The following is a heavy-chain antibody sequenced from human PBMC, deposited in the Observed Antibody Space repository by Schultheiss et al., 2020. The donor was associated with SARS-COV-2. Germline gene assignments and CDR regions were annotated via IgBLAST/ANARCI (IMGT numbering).Heavy chain of an antibody. CDR3: ARTYYYDSSGYYEDAFDI. CDR1: GFTFSNAW. V-gene: IGHV3-21*01. CDR2: ISSSSSYI. J-gene: IGHJ3*02. Sequence: GGSLRLSCAASGFTFSNAWMSWVRQAPGKGLEWVSSISSSSSYIYYADSVKGRFTISRDNAKNSLYLQMNSLRAEDTAVYYCARTYYYDSSGYYEDAFDIWGQGTMVTVSS. D-gene: IGHD3-22*01.